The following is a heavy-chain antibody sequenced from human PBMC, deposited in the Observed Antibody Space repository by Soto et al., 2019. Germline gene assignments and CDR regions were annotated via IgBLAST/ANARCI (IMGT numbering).Heavy chain of an antibody. J-gene: IGHJ4*02. Sequence: AGGSLRLSCAASGFTFSNAWMSWVRQAPGKGLEWVGRIKSKTDGGATDYAAPVKGRFTISRDDSKNTLYLQMNSLKTEDTAVYYCTTDLVYHGIQLWFRNYYFDYWGQGTLVTVSS. CDR1: GFTFSNAW. CDR2: IKSKTDGGAT. D-gene: IGHD5-18*01. CDR3: TTDLVYHGIQLWFRNYYFDY. V-gene: IGHV3-15*01.